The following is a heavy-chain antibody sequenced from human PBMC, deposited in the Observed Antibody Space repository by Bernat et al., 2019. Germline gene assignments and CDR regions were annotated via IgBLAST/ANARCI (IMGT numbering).Heavy chain of an antibody. J-gene: IGHJ3*02. CDR1: GGSISSYY. Sequence: QVQLQESGPGLVKPSETLSLTCTVSGGSISSYYWSWIRQPPGKGLEWIGYIYYSGSTNYNPSLKSRVTISVDTSKNQFSLKLSFVTAADTAVYYCARGFVVVVAASGGYDDVFDIWGKGTMVTVSS. D-gene: IGHD2-15*01. CDR3: ARGFVVVVAASGGYDDVFDI. V-gene: IGHV4-59*01. CDR2: IYYSGST.